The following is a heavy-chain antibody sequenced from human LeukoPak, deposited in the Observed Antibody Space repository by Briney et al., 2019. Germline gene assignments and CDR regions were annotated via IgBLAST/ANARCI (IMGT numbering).Heavy chain of an antibody. CDR1: GFTVSSNS. J-gene: IGHJ6*03. V-gene: IGHV3-53*01. CDR3: AKKPDYYYMDV. CDR2: IYSDNT. Sequence: GGSLRLSCTVSGFTVSSNSMSWVRQAPGKGLEWVSFIYSDNTHYSDSVKGRFTISRDNSKNTLYLQMNSLRAEDTAVYYCAKKPDYYYMDVWGKGTTVTISS.